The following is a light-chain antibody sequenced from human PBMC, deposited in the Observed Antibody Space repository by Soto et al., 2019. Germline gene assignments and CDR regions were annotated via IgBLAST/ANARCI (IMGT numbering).Light chain of an antibody. Sequence: ELVLTQSPGTLSLSPGERATLSCRASQSLSSRNLAWYQQKPGQAPRPLIYAAATRATGIPDRFSGSGSGTDFTLTISRLEPEDFAVYYCHHYGSSPLTFGQGTRLEIK. CDR3: HHYGSSPLT. CDR1: QSLSSRN. V-gene: IGKV3-20*01. J-gene: IGKJ5*01. CDR2: AAA.